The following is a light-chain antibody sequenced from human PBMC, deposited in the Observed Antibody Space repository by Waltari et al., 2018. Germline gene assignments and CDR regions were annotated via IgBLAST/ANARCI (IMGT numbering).Light chain of an antibody. CDR1: QSLLYSSNNKNY. V-gene: IGKV4-1*01. Sequence: DIVMTQSPDSLAVSLGERATINCKSSQSLLYSSNNKNYLAWYQQKPRQPPKLLIYLASTRESGVPHRFSGSGSETDFTLAISSLQAEDVALYYCHQYYRTPQTFGQGTKVEIK. J-gene: IGKJ1*01. CDR2: LAS. CDR3: HQYYRTPQT.